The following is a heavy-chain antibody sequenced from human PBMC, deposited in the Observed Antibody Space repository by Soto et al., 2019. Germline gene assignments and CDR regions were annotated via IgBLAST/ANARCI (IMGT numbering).Heavy chain of an antibody. J-gene: IGHJ5*02. Sequence: GGSLRLSCAASGFTFSTYAMHWVRQAPGKGLEWVAVIAYDESNKFYGDSVKGRFTISRDNSKNMLYLQMNSLRVEDTAVYYCASEVSVSGSGWYCDHWGQGTLVTVSS. V-gene: IGHV3-30-3*01. CDR3: ASEVSVSGSGWYCDH. CDR1: GFTFSTYA. D-gene: IGHD6-19*01. CDR2: IAYDESNK.